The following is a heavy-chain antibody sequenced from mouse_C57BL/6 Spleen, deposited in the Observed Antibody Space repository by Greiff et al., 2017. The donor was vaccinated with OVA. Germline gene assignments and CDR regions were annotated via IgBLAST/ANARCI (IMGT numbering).Heavy chain of an antibody. CDR2: ISSGSSTI. CDR1: GFTFSDYG. D-gene: IGHD1-1*01. J-gene: IGHJ4*01. CDR3: ARGPTVVATEAMDY. Sequence: EVKLMESGGGLVKPGGSLKLSCAASGFTFSDYGMHWVRQAPEKGLEWVAYISSGSSTIYYADTVKGRFTISRDNAKNTLFLQMTSLRSEDTAMYYCARGPTVVATEAMDYWGQGTSVTVSS. V-gene: IGHV5-17*01.